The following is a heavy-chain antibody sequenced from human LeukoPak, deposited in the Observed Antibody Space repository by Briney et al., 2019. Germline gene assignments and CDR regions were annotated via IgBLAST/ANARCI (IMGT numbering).Heavy chain of an antibody. D-gene: IGHD2-8*01. V-gene: IGHV3-49*04. CDR1: GFTFGDYA. CDR3: TRELGYCTNGVCYRAYYFDY. Sequence: PGGSLRPSCTASGFTFGDYAMSWVRQAPGKGLEWVSFIRSKAYGGTTEYAASVKGRFTISRDDSKSIAFLQMNSLKTEDTAVYYCTRELGYCTNGVCYRAYYFDYWGQGTLVTVSS. J-gene: IGHJ4*02. CDR2: IRSKAYGGTT.